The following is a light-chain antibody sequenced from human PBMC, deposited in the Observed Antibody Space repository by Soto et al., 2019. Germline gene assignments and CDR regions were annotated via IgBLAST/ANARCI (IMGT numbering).Light chain of an antibody. CDR3: SSYTTSNTRQIV. V-gene: IGLV2-14*03. CDR2: DVS. CDR1: SSDVGGYNY. J-gene: IGLJ1*01. Sequence: QSVLTQPASVSGSPVQSITISCTGTSSDVGGYNYVSWYQHHPGKAPKLIIYDVSNRPSGVSIRFSGSKSDNTASLTISGLQPEDEADYHCSSYTTSNTRQIVFGTGTRVNVL.